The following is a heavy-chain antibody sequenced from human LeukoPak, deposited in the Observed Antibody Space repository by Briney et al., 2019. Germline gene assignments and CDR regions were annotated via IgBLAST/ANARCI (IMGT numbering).Heavy chain of an antibody. D-gene: IGHD4-17*01. CDR1: GFTFSSYA. V-gene: IGHV3-23*01. CDR2: ISGSGGST. Sequence: GGSLRLSCAASGFTFSSYAMSWVRQAPGEGLEWVSAISGSGGSTYYADSVKGRFTISRDNSKNTLYLQMNSLRAEDTAVYYCAKDSSYVDYPDLYYFDYWGQGTLVTVSS. CDR3: AKDSSYVDYPDLYYFDY. J-gene: IGHJ4*02.